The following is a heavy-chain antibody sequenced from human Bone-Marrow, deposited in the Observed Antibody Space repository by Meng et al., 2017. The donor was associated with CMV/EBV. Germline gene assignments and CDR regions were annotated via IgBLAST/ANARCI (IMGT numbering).Heavy chain of an antibody. V-gene: IGHV4-34*01. CDR3: ARGQAAAGGSPFDY. Sequence: SETLSLTCAVYGGSFSGYYWSWIRQPPGKGLEWSGEINHSGSTNYNPSLKSRVTISVDTSKNQFSLKLSSVTAADTAVYYCARGQAAAGGSPFDYWGQGTLVTVSS. D-gene: IGHD6-13*01. J-gene: IGHJ4*02. CDR2: INHSGST. CDR1: GGSFSGYY.